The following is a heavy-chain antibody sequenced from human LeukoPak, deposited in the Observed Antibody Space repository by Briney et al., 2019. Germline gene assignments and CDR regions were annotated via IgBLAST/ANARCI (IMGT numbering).Heavy chain of an antibody. CDR1: GFTFIDYD. D-gene: IGHD6-19*01. Sequence: PGGSLRPSCAASGFTFIDYDMHWVRQVIGKGLEWVSAIGIRGDTHYSGSVKGRFTISRGKAESSLYLQMNSLRAEDTAVYYCARGGIQVSGIDEFDYWGQGTLVTVSS. J-gene: IGHJ4*02. CDR2: IGIRGDT. V-gene: IGHV3-13*01. CDR3: ARGGIQVSGIDEFDY.